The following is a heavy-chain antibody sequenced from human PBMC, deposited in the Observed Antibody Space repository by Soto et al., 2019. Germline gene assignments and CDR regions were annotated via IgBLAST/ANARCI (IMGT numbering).Heavy chain of an antibody. Sequence: GGSLRLSCAGPEFTSTNYAMTWVRQAPGKGLEWVSLISASGATTYYADSVKGRFTTCRDNSKNTLYLQMKSLRAEDTAVYYCARRGPEQYFDYWGQGTLVTVSS. CDR3: ARRGPEQYFDY. V-gene: IGHV3-23*01. CDR2: ISASGATT. J-gene: IGHJ4*02. CDR1: EFTSTNYA.